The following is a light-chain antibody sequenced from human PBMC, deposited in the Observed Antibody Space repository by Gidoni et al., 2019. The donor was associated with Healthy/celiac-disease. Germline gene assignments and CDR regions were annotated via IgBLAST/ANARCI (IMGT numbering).Light chain of an antibody. Sequence: QAVLTQPSSLSASPGASASPTCTLRSGINVGTYRIYWYQQKPGSPPQYLLRYKSDSDKQQGSGVPSRFSGSKDASANAGILLISGLQSEDEADYYCMIWHSSFWVFGGGTKLTVL. CDR2: YKSDSDK. V-gene: IGLV5-45*03. CDR1: SGINVGTYR. CDR3: MIWHSSFWV. J-gene: IGLJ3*02.